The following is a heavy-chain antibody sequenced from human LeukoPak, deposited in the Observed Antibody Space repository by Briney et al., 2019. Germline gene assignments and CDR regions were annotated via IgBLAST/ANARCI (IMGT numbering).Heavy chain of an antibody. CDR2: IYYSGSI. CDR1: GGSISSYY. CDR3: ARGSRRYSGYEPFDY. J-gene: IGHJ4*02. D-gene: IGHD5-12*01. V-gene: IGHV4-59*01. Sequence: SETLSLTCTVSGGSISSYYWSWIRQPPGKGLEWIGDIYYSGSINYNPSLKSRVTISVDTSKNQFSLKLSSVTAADTAVYYCARGSRRYSGYEPFDYWGQGTLVTVSS.